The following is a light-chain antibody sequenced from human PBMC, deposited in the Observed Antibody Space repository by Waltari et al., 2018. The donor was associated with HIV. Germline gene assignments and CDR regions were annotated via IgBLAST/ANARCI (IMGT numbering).Light chain of an antibody. CDR3: QQRSNWLT. CDR1: QSVSSY. J-gene: IGKJ4*01. CDR2: DAS. V-gene: IGKV3-11*01. Sequence: EIVSTQSPATLSLSPGVRATLSRRASQSVSSYLAWYQQKPGQAPSLRIYDASNRATGIPARFSGSGAGTDFTLTISSLGPEDFAVYYCQQRSNWLTFGGGTKVEIK.